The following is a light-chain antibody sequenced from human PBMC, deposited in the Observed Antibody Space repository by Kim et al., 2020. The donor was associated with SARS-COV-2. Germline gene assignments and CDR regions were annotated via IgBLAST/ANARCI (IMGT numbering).Light chain of an antibody. CDR2: YDT. CDR1: SIGSKS. J-gene: IGLJ3*02. Sequence: SYELTQPPSLSVAPGKTARITCGGDSIGSKSVHWYQQKPGQAPVVVIYYDTGRPSGVPERFSGSNSGDTATLTISRVEAGDEADYYCQVWDRSTNGVFGGGTKLTVL. V-gene: IGLV3-21*04. CDR3: QVWDRSTNGV.